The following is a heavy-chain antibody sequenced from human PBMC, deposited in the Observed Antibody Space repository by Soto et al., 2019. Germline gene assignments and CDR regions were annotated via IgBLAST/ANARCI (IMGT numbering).Heavy chain of an antibody. J-gene: IGHJ5*02. CDR3: AREFCSGGNCYTYYFDP. CDR2: INTDGSNT. V-gene: IGHV3-74*01. D-gene: IGHD2-15*01. CDR1: GLTFNRYW. Sequence: GGSLRLSCAASGLTFNRYWMHWVRHAPGKGLVWVSRINTDGSNTNYADSVKGRFTISRDNAKSTLFLQMNSLRDEDTAVYYCAREFCSGGNCYTYYFDPWGQGIPVTVSS.